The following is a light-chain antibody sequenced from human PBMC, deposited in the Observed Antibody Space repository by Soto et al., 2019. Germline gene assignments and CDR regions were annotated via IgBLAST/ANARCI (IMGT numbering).Light chain of an antibody. CDR3: QKYSSVPV. CDR2: PAS. V-gene: IGKV1-27*01. J-gene: IGKJ3*01. Sequence: DIQMTQSQTSLSASVGDRVTITCRASQGIRNYVAWYQQIPGKAPKLLIYPASTLQSGVPSRFSGSGSGTDFTLTSNGLQPEDVATYSCQKYSSVPVFGPGTKVEIK. CDR1: QGIRNY.